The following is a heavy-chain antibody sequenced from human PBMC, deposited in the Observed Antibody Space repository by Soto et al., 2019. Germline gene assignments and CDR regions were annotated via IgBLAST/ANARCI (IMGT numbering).Heavy chain of an antibody. Sequence: GGSLRLSCAASGFIFSSYAMTWVRQAPGKGLEWVSIVSYNGGDTYYADSVKGRFTISRDNSKDTVDLQMNGLRAEDTAVYYCARYIRGPTVYYFDFWGPGVLVTVSS. D-gene: IGHD1-1*01. CDR2: VSYNGGDT. CDR1: GFIFSSYA. V-gene: IGHV3-23*01. J-gene: IGHJ4*02. CDR3: ARYIRGPTVYYFDF.